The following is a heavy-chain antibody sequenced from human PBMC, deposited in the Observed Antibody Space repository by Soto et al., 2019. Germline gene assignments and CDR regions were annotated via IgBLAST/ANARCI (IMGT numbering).Heavy chain of an antibody. CDR1: GFTFSSYA. J-gene: IGHJ4*02. D-gene: IGHD3-3*01. V-gene: IGHV3-23*01. Sequence: GRSLRLSCAASGFTFSSYAMSWIRQAPGKGLERVSAISGSGGSTYYEDSVKGRFNISRDNSKNTLYLQMNRLRAEDTAVYFCAKDGIYDFWSGYYLGIFDYWGQGTLVTVSS. CDR2: ISGSGGST. CDR3: AKDGIYDFWSGYYLGIFDY.